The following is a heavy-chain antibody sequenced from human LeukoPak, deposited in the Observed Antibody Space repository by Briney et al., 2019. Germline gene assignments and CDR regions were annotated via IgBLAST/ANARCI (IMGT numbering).Heavy chain of an antibody. CDR3: ARDVNFGVVTYFDY. CDR1: GGSFSGYY. Sequence: PSETLSLTCAVYGGSFSGYYWSWIRQPPGKGLEWIGEINHSGSTNYNPSLKSRVTISVDTSKDQFSLKLSSVTAADTAVYYCARDVNFGVVTYFDYWGQGTLVTVSS. V-gene: IGHV4-34*01. D-gene: IGHD3-3*01. J-gene: IGHJ4*02. CDR2: INHSGST.